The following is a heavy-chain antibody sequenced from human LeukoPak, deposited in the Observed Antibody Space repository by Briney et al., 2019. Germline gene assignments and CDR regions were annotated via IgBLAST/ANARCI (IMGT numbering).Heavy chain of an antibody. J-gene: IGHJ6*03. CDR1: GGSISSYY. V-gene: IGHV4-59*01. D-gene: IGHD6-6*01. CDR3: ARGEYSSSRQKNYYYYYYMDV. CDR2: IYYSGST. Sequence: SETLSLTCTVSGGSISSYYWSWLRQPPGKGLEWIGYIYYSGSTNYNPSLKSRVIISVDTSKNQFSLELSSVTAADTAVYYCARGEYSSSRQKNYYYYYYMDVWGKGTTVTVSS.